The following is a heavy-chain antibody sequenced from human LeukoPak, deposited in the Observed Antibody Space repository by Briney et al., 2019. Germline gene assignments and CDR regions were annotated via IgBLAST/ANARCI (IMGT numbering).Heavy chain of an antibody. CDR3: ARGEGAYCSSTSCYPLGY. D-gene: IGHD2-2*01. Sequence: GGSLRLSCAASGFTFSDYYMSWIRQAPGKGLEWVSYISSSGSTIYYADSVKGRFTISRDNAKNSLYLQMNSLRAEDTAVYYCARGEGAYCSSTSCYPLGYWGQGTLVTVSS. J-gene: IGHJ4*02. CDR1: GFTFSDYY. CDR2: ISSSGSTI. V-gene: IGHV3-11*04.